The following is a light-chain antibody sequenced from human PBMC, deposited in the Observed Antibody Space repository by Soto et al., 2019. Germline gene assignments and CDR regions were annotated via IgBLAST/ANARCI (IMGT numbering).Light chain of an antibody. CDR3: SSYTSCSTLV. Sequence: QSVLTQPASVSGSPGQSITISCTGTSSDVGGYNYVSWYQQHPGKAPKLMIYDVSNRPSGVSNRFSGSKSGNTASLTISGLKVADEADYYGSSYTSCSTLVFGTVTKV. J-gene: IGLJ1*01. CDR1: SSDVGGYNY. CDR2: DVS. V-gene: IGLV2-14*01.